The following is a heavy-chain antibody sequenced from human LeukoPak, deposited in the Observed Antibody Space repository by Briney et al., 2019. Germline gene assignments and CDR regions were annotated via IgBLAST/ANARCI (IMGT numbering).Heavy chain of an antibody. D-gene: IGHD3-10*01. Sequence: PSETLSLTCTVSGGSISSGDYYWSWIRQPPGKGLKCIGSIYYSGSTYYNPSLKSRVTISVDTSKNQFSLKLSSVTAGDTAVYYCARGPGSGSYYKVGFDYWGQGTLVTVSS. CDR2: IYYSGST. CDR1: GGSISSGDYY. CDR3: ARGPGSGSYYKVGFDY. J-gene: IGHJ4*02. V-gene: IGHV4-30-4*08.